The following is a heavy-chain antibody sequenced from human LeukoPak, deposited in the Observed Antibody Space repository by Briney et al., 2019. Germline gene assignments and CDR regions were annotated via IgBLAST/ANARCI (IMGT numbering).Heavy chain of an antibody. J-gene: IGHJ4*02. CDR2: IYYSGST. CDR1: GGSISSHY. CDR3: ARGSNTFDY. V-gene: IGHV4-59*11. Sequence: PSETLSLTCSVSGGSISSHYWSWIRQPPGKGLEWIGYIYYSGSTNYNPSLKSRVTISVDTSESQFSLKLSSVTAADTAVYYCARGSNTFDYWGQGTLVTVSS. D-gene: IGHD2/OR15-2a*01.